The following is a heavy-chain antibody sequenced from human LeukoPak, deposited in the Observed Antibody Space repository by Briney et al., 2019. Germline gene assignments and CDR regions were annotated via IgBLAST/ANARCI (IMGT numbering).Heavy chain of an antibody. Sequence: GASVKVSCKTSGYTFTDYYMHWVRQAPGQGLEWMGWINPNSGGTNYAQKFQGWVTMTRDTSISTAYMELNRLRSDDTAVYYCARTGGEGVVVTGGPYAFGIWGQGTMVTVSS. CDR3: ARTGGEGVVVTGGPYAFGI. J-gene: IGHJ3*02. CDR1: GYTFTDYY. D-gene: IGHD2-21*02. CDR2: INPNSGGT. V-gene: IGHV1-2*04.